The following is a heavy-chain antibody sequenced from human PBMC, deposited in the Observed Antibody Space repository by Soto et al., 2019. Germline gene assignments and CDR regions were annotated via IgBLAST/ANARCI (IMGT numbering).Heavy chain of an antibody. CDR2: IWYDGSNE. CDR3: ERDSSGYYYRVGAFEI. V-gene: IGHV3-33*01. J-gene: IGHJ3*02. CDR1: GFTFSSYG. Sequence: QVQLVESGGGVVQPGRSLRLSCSASGFTFSSYGMHWVRQAPGKGLEWVAVIWYDGSNEYYADSGKGRLTISRDNSKNTLYLQMNSLRAGDTCVYYCERDSSGYYYRVGAFEIWGQGTMVTVSS. D-gene: IGHD3-22*01.